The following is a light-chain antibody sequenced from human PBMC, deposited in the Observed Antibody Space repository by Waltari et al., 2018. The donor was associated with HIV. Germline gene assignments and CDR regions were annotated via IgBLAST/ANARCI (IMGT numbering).Light chain of an antibody. CDR2: GST. Sequence: QSVLTQPPSVSGAPGQRVPISCTGSSSNIGAGYDVHWYQQLPGTAPKLLIYGSTNRPSGVPDRFSGSKSGTSASLAITGLQAEDEADYYCQSYDSSLSGFFYVFGSGTKVTVL. V-gene: IGLV1-40*01. CDR3: QSYDSSLSGFFYV. CDR1: SSNIGAGYD. J-gene: IGLJ1*01.